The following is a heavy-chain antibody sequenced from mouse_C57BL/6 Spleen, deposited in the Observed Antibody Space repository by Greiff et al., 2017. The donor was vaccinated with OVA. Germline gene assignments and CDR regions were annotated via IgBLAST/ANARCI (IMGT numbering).Heavy chain of an antibody. J-gene: IGHJ4*01. CDR1: GFTFSDYY. CDR2: INYDGSST. V-gene: IGHV5-16*01. Sequence: EVQLVESEGGLVQPGSSMKLSCTASGFTFSDYYMAWVRQVPEKGLEWVANINYDGSSTYYLDSLKSRFIISSDNAKKILYLQMSSLKSEDTATYYCARDNPTRDMDYWGQGTSVTVSS. CDR3: ARDNPTRDMDY.